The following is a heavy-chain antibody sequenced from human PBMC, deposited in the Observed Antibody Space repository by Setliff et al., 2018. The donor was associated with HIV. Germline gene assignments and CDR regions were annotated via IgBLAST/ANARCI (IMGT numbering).Heavy chain of an antibody. V-gene: IGHV3-9*01. CDR3: AKGSPLVGAPPTDI. CDR2: ISWNSETI. Sequence: GGSLRLSCAASGFTFDDYAMYWVRLLPGKGLEWVSGISWNSETIDYADSVRGRFTISRDNAKNSLYLQMNSLRANDTALYYCAKGSPLVGAPPTDIWGQGTMVTVSS. J-gene: IGHJ3*02. D-gene: IGHD1-26*01. CDR1: GFTFDDYA.